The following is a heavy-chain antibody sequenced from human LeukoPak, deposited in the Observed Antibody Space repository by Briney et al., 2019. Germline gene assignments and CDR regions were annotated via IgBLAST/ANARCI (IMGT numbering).Heavy chain of an antibody. CDR2: IIPIFGTA. D-gene: IGHD3-10*01. J-gene: IGHJ5*02. CDR1: GYTFTGYY. V-gene: IGHV1-69*05. Sequence: SVKVSCKASGYTFTGYYMHWVRQAPGQGLEWMGGIIPIFGTANYAQKFQGRVTITTDESTSTAYMELSSLRSEDTAVYYCARKNKLLWFGELRGWFDPWGQGTLVTVSS. CDR3: ARKNKLLWFGELRGWFDP.